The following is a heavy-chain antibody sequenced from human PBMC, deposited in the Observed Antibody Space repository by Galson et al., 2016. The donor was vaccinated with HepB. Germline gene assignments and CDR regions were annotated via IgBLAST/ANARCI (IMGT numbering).Heavy chain of an antibody. CDR1: GYSFSNYA. Sequence: SVKVSCKASGYSFSNYAMHWVRQAPGQRLEWMGWINAGNGNTKYSQKFQDRVTITRDTSASTAYMEMSSLRSEDTAVYYCARDGPALYDFCTDYYGFGEHLFDYWGQGTLVTVSS. CDR2: INAGNGNT. V-gene: IGHV1-3*01. J-gene: IGHJ4*02. CDR3: ARDGPALYDFCTDYYGFGEHLFDY. D-gene: IGHD3-3*01.